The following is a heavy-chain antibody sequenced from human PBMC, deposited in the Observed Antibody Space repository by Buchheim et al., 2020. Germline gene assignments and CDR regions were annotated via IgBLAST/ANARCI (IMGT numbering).Heavy chain of an antibody. CDR2: ISYDGSNK. J-gene: IGHJ4*02. D-gene: IGHD5-18*01. CDR3: ARERVGVYSYNFDY. CDR1: GFTFSSYA. V-gene: IGHV3-30-3*01. Sequence: QVQLVESGGGVVQPGRSLRLSCAASGFTFSSYAMHWVRQAPGKGLEWVAVISYDGSNKYYADSVKGRFTISRDNSKNTLYLQMNSLRAEDTAVYYCARERVGVYSYNFDYWGQGTL.